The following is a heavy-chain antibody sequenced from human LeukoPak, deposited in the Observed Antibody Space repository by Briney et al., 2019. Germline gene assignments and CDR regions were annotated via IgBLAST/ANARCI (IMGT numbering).Heavy chain of an antibody. CDR3: ARSEVSSSWYGPNPFDY. J-gene: IGHJ4*02. V-gene: IGHV4-39*07. CDR2: IYYSGST. CDR1: GGSISSSSYY. Sequence: PSETLSLTRTVSGGSISSSSYYWGWIRQPPGKGLEWIGSIYYSGSTYYNPSLKSRVTISVDTSKNQFSLKLSSVTAADTAVYYCARSEVSSSWYGPNPFDYWGQGTLVTVSS. D-gene: IGHD6-13*01.